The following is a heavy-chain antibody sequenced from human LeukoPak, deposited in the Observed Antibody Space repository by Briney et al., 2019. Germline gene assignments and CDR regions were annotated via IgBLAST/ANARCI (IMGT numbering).Heavy chain of an antibody. CDR1: GFTFSSYG. J-gene: IGHJ4*02. D-gene: IGHD6-13*01. Sequence: GGSLRLSCAASGFTFSSYGMHWVRQAPGKGLEWVAVIWYDGSNKYYADSVKGRFTISRDNSKNTLYLQMNSLRAEDTAVYYCARGGSSWYLANYFDYWGQGTLVTVSP. CDR2: IWYDGSNK. CDR3: ARGGSSWYLANYFDY. V-gene: IGHV3-33*01.